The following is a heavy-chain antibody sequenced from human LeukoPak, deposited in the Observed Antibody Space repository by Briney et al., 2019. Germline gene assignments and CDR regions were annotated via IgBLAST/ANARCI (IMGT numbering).Heavy chain of an antibody. D-gene: IGHD3-22*01. CDR2: IYSGGST. V-gene: IGHV3-53*01. Sequence: GGSLRLSCAASGFTVSSNYMNWVRQAPGKGLEWVSVIYSGGSTYYADSVKGRFTISRDNSKNTLYLQMNSLRAEDTAVYYCARAGPWLSYYFDYWGQGTLVTVSS. CDR3: ARAGPWLSYYFDY. CDR1: GFTVSSNY. J-gene: IGHJ4*02.